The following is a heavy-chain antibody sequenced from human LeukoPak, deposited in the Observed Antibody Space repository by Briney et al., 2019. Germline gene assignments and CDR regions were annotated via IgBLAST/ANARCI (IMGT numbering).Heavy chain of an antibody. CDR2: INWNGGST. Sequence: GGSLRLSCAASGFTFGNYGMSWVRQAPGKGLEWVSGINWNGGSTGYADSVEGRFTISRDNAKNSQYLQMNSLRVEDTAVYYCAREGLNMVRGIIPKEAWGWFDPWGQGTLVTVSS. V-gene: IGHV3-20*04. J-gene: IGHJ5*02. CDR3: AREGLNMVRGIIPKEAWGWFDP. D-gene: IGHD3-10*01. CDR1: GFTFGNYG.